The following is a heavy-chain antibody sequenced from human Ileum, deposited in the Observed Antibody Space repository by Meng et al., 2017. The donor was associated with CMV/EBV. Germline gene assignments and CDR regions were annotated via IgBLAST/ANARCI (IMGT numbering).Heavy chain of an antibody. CDR2: IHNTGRT. J-gene: IGHJ4*02. CDR3: ARDRGKQGGLDY. V-gene: IGHV4-59*01. Sequence: SETLSLTCNVSGGSITSYYWSWIRQPPGKGLEWIGYIHNTGRTNYNPSLKSRVSISEDTSRNQFSLRLRSVTSADTAIYYCARDRGKQGGLDYWGQGTLVTVSS. D-gene: IGHD3-16*01. CDR1: GGSITSYY.